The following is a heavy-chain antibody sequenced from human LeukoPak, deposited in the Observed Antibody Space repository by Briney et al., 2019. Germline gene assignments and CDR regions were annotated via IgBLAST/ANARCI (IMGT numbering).Heavy chain of an antibody. CDR3: ARVQVLYCSSTSCSETYWFDP. CDR2: IYYSGSA. D-gene: IGHD2-2*01. CDR1: GGSISSYY. J-gene: IGHJ5*02. V-gene: IGHV4-59*01. Sequence: RPSETLSLTCTVSGGSISSYYWSWIRQPPGKGLEWIGYIYYSGSANYNPSLKSRVTISVDTSKNHFSLKLSSVTAADTAVYHCARVQVLYCSSTSCSETYWFDPWGQGALVTVSS.